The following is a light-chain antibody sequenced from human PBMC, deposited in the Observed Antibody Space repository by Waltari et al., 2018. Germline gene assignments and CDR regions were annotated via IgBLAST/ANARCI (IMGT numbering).Light chain of an antibody. J-gene: IGLJ2*01. CDR3: SAYISSSTLEL. Sequence: QSALTQPASVSGSPGQSITIPWYQQHPGKAPKLMIFDVNNRPSGVSNRFSGSKSGNTASLTISGLQAEDEADYYCSAYISSSTLELFGGRTRLTVL. CDR2: DVN. V-gene: IGLV2-14*03.